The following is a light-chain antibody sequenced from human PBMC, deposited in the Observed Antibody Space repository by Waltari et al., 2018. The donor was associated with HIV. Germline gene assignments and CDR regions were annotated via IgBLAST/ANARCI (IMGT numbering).Light chain of an antibody. Sequence: QSALTQPASVSGSPGQSITISCTETSGDVDNYNLVSWYQQYTGSAPKLLIYEVTKRPSGVPKRFSGSKSGNTASLTISDLQAEDEAKYYCCSYGNSGTFVLFGGGTRVTV. V-gene: IGLV2-23*02. CDR2: EVT. CDR1: SGDVDNYNL. J-gene: IGLJ2*01. CDR3: CSYGNSGTFVL.